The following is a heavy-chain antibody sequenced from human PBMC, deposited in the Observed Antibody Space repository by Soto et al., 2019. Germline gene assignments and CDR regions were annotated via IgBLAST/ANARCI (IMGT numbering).Heavy chain of an antibody. J-gene: IGHJ5*02. CDR1: GYTFTGYY. CDR3: ARAVGYSSSWYSRHNWFDP. Sequence: RASVKVSCKASGYTFTGYYMHWVRQAPGQGLEWMGWINPNSGGTNYAQKFQGWVTMTRDTSISTAYMELSRLRSDDTAVYYCARAVGYSSSWYSRHNWFDPWGQGTLVTVSS. V-gene: IGHV1-2*04. D-gene: IGHD6-13*01. CDR2: INPNSGGT.